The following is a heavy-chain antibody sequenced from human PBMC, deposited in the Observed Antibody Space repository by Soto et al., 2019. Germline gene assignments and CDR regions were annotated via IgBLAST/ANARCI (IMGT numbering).Heavy chain of an antibody. Sequence: SETLSLTCTVSGGSVSIGSYYWSWIRQPPGKGLEWIGYIYYSGSTNYNPSFKSRVTMSVDTSKNQFSLKLSSVSAADTAVYYCARDYGGIQLDYWGQGTLVTVSS. CDR3: ARDYGGIQLDY. V-gene: IGHV4-61*01. D-gene: IGHD4-17*01. CDR2: IYYSGST. CDR1: GGSVSIGSYY. J-gene: IGHJ4*02.